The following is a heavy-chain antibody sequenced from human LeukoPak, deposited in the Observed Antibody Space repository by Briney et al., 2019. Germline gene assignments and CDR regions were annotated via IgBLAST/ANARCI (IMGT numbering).Heavy chain of an antibody. V-gene: IGHV4-34*01. Sequence: PSETLSLTCAVYGGSFSGYYWSWIRQPPGKGLERIGEINHSGSTNYNPTLNSRVTISVDTSKNQFSLKLSSVTAADTAVYYCARHYYDSSGYYDQGYMDVWGKGTTVTVSS. CDR1: GGSFSGYY. CDR3: ARHYYDSSGYYDQGYMDV. J-gene: IGHJ6*03. CDR2: INHSGST. D-gene: IGHD3-22*01.